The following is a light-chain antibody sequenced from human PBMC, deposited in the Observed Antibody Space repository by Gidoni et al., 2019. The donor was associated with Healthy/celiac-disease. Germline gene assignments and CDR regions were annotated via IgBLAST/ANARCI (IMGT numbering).Light chain of an antibody. Sequence: PATLSLSPGERATLSCRASQSVSSYLAWYQQKPGQAPRLLIYDASNRATGIPARFSGSGSGTDFTLTISSLEPEDFAVYYCQQRSNWPPTFGQGTKVEIK. V-gene: IGKV3-11*01. CDR3: QQRSNWPPT. CDR1: QSVSSY. CDR2: DAS. J-gene: IGKJ1*01.